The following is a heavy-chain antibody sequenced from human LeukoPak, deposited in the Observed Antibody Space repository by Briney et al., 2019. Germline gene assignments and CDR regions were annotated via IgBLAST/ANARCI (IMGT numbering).Heavy chain of an antibody. CDR2: IYYSGST. CDR1: GGSLSSYY. D-gene: IGHD6-19*01. Sequence: PSETLSLTCTVSGGSLSSYYWSWLRQPPGNGLEWIGDIYYSGSTNYNPSLNSRVIISVDTSKNQFSLKLSSVTAADTAVYYCATRPLGAGDFDYWGQGTLVTVSS. J-gene: IGHJ4*02. CDR3: ATRPLGAGDFDY. V-gene: IGHV4-59*01.